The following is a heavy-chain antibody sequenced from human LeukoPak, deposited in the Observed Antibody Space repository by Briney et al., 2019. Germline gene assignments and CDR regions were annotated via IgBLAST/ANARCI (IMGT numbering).Heavy chain of an antibody. CDR2: FDPEDGET. Sequence: ASVKVSCKVSGYTLTALSMHWVRQAPGKGLEWMGGFDPEDGETIYAQKFQGRVTMTEDTSTDTAYMELSSLRSEDTAVYYCATDLAAAGTWLAHELWGQGTLVTVSS. CDR1: GYTLTALS. CDR3: ATDLAAAGTWLAHEL. D-gene: IGHD6-13*01. V-gene: IGHV1-24*01. J-gene: IGHJ4*02.